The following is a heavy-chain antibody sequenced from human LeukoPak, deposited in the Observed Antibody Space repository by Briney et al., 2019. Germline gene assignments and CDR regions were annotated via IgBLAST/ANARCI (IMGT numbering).Heavy chain of an antibody. CDR1: CGSISGYY. D-gene: IGHD6-6*01. V-gene: IGHV4-59*01. Sequence: SETLSLTCTDSCGSISGYYWSWIRQPPGKGLEWIGYIYYSGGAKYNPSLKSRVTISVETSKNQFSLNLTSVTAADTAVYYCARDIGAARSDYWGQGTLVTVSS. CDR2: IYYSGGA. J-gene: IGHJ4*02. CDR3: ARDIGAARSDY.